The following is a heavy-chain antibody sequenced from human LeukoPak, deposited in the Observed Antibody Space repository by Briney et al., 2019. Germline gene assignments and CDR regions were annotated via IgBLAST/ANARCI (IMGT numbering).Heavy chain of an antibody. V-gene: IGHV1-3*01. J-gene: IGHJ6*04. Sequence: GPTVKVSCAASGYTLTRYAMHGVRQAPAQGLEWMGWINAGNGNTQYSQKFQGRVTITRDTSASTAYMELSSLRSEDTAVYYCARDSPYCVCCCGCVGGYYGMDVWGKGTTVTVSS. D-gene: IGHD2-21*01. CDR1: GYTLTRYA. CDR2: INAGNGNT. CDR3: ARDSPYCVCCCGCVGGYYGMDV.